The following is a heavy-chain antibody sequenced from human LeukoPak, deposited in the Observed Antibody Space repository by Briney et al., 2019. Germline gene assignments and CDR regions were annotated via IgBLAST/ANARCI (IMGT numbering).Heavy chain of an antibody. CDR3: AKSVTTMVRGYFDY. V-gene: IGHV3-30*02. CDR2: IRYDGSNK. J-gene: IGHJ4*02. Sequence: GGSLRLSCAASGFTFSSYGMHWVRQAPGKGLEWVAFIRYDGSNKYYADSVKGRFTISRDNSKNTLYLQMNSLRAEDMAVYYCAKSVTTMVRGYFDYWGQGTLVTVSS. D-gene: IGHD3-10*01. CDR1: GFTFSSYG.